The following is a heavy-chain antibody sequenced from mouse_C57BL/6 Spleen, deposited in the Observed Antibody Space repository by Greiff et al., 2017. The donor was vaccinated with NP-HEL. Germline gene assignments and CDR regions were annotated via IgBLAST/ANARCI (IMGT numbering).Heavy chain of an antibody. J-gene: IGHJ2*01. CDR3: ARGRGPYFDD. V-gene: IGHV5-17*01. CDR2: ISSGSSTI. Sequence: EVMLVESGGGLVKPGGSLKLSCAASGFTFSDYGMHWVRQAPEKGLEWVAYISSGSSTIYYADTVKGRFTISRDNAKNTLFMQITSLRSEDTAMYYCARGRGPYFDDWGKGTTLTVSS. CDR1: GFTFSDYG.